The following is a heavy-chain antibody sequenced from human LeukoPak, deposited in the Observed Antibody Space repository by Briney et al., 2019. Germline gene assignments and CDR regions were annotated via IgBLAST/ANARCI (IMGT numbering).Heavy chain of an antibody. CDR3: ARGARYCSGGSCYRVVGNWFDP. D-gene: IGHD2-15*01. Sequence: PSETLSLTCTVSGGSISSSSYYWGWIRQPPGKGLEWIGSIYYSGSTYYNPSLKSRVTISVDTSKNQFSLKLSSVTAADTAVYYCARGARYCSGGSCYRVVGNWFDPWGQGTLVTVSS. CDR1: GGSISSSSYY. CDR2: IYYSGST. V-gene: IGHV4-39*01. J-gene: IGHJ5*02.